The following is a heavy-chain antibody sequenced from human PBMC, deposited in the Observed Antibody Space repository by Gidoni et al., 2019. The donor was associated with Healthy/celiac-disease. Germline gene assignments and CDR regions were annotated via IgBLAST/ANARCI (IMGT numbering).Heavy chain of an antibody. CDR1: GFTFSSYG. CDR2: SSSDGSHT. J-gene: IGHJ4*02. V-gene: IGHV3-30*18. CDR3: AQNQLLFFDD. Sequence: QVQLGESGRGVVQSGRARRLSCAASGFTFSSYGMHWVLQAPGKWLELVVVSSSDGSHTYYADSVKGRFTISRDNSTNTLYLQINSLSAEDTAVYYCAQNQLLFFDDWGQVTLVTVSS. D-gene: IGHD2-2*01.